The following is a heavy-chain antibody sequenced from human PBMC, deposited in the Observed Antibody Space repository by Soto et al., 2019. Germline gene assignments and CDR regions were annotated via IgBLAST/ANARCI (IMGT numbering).Heavy chain of an antibody. CDR3: AREAYGKLSAFDI. J-gene: IGHJ3*02. CDR2: INAGNGNT. D-gene: IGHD4-17*01. CDR1: GYTFTSYA. V-gene: IGHV1-3*01. Sequence: QVQLVQSGAEVKKPGASVKVSCKASGYTFTSYAMHWVRQAPGQRLEWMGWINAGNGNTKYSQKFQGRVTITRDTAASTAYMELSSLRSEDTAVYYCAREAYGKLSAFDIWGQGTMVTVSS.